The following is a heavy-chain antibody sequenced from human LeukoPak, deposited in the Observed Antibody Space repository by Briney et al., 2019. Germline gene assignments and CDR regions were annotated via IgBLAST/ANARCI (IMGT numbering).Heavy chain of an antibody. J-gene: IGHJ3*02. Sequence: SETLSLTCAVSGYSISSGYYWGWIRQPPGKGLEWIGLVYYSGGTSYNPSLKSRVTMSVDTSKNQFSLKLRSVTAADTAVYYCARRPPWWQDPAMTFENWGQGTMVTVSS. CDR2: VYYSGGT. D-gene: IGHD2-15*01. V-gene: IGHV4-38-2*01. CDR3: ARRPPWWQDPAMTFEN. CDR1: GYSISSGYY.